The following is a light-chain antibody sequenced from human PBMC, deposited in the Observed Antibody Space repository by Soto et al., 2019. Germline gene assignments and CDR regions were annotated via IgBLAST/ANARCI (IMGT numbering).Light chain of an antibody. J-gene: IGKJ4*01. CDR1: QSVSSN. V-gene: IGKV3-15*01. CDR2: VAS. CDR3: QQYNVWPLT. Sequence: EIVMTQSPATLSVSPGERATLSCRASQSVSSNLAWYQQKPGQTPKLLIYVASTRATGIQARFSGSGSGTEFTLTISSPQSEDFAVYYCQQYNVWPLTFGGGTKVEFK.